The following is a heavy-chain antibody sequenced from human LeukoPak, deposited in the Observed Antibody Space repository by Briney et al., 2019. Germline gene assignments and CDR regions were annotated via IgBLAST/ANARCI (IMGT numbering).Heavy chain of an antibody. CDR3: ARGFSNYDRGPLDY. V-gene: IGHV4-59*01. Sequence: ASETLSLTCTVSGGSISSYYWSWIRQPPGKGLEWIGYIYYSGSTNYNPSLKSRVTISVDTSKNQFSLKLSSVTAADTAVYYCARGFSNYDRGPLDYWGQGTLVTVSS. CDR1: GGSISSYY. J-gene: IGHJ4*02. CDR2: IYYSGST. D-gene: IGHD4-11*01.